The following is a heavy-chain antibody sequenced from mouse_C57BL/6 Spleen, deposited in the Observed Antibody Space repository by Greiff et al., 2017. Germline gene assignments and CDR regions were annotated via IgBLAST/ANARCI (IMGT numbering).Heavy chain of an antibody. CDR1: GFTFSSYT. V-gene: IGHV5-9*01. D-gene: IGHD1-1*01. CDR3: ARHVITTVVGGYYFDY. J-gene: IGHJ2*01. Sequence: EVKLVESGGGLVKPGGSLKLSCAASGFTFSSYTMSWVRQTPEKRLEWVATISGGGGNTYYPDSVKGRFTISRDNAKNTLYLQMSSLRSEDTALYYCARHVITTVVGGYYFDYWGQGTTLTVSS. CDR2: ISGGGGNT.